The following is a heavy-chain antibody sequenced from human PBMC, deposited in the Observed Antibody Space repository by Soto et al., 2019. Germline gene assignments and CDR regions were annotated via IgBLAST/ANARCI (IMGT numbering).Heavy chain of an antibody. D-gene: IGHD5-18*01. CDR1: GYSFAGYW. Sequence: GEALKISCKGSGYSFAGYWITWVRQKPGKGLEWMGRINPSDSQTYYSPSFRGHVTITVTKSITTVFLQWSSLRASDTAMYYCARQIYDADTGPNFQYYFDSWGQGTPVTVSS. CDR3: ARQIYDADTGPNFQYYFDS. CDR2: INPSDSQT. V-gene: IGHV5-10-1*01. J-gene: IGHJ4*02.